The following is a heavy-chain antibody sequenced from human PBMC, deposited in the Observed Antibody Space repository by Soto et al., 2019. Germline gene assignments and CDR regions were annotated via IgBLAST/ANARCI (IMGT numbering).Heavy chain of an antibody. CDR1: EFTFSLYV. Sequence: GGSLRLSCVGSEFTFSLYVIGWVRQAPGKGPEWVSFISGSGASTYYADSVKGRFAISRDNSKNTVYLQVNSLRADDTAVYYCAKGHTNENGHYSYYGMDVWGQGTTVTVSS. CDR3: AKGHTNENGHYSYYGMDV. D-gene: IGHD2-8*01. V-gene: IGHV3-23*01. CDR2: ISGSGAST. J-gene: IGHJ6*02.